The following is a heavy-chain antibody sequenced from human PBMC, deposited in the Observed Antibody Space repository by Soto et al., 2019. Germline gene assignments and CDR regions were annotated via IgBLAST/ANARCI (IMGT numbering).Heavy chain of an antibody. CDR1: GGTFSSYA. J-gene: IGHJ6*02. V-gene: IGHV1-69*12. CDR2: IIPIFGTA. CDR3: AMRKSPGIAAAGPGWDYYYGIDV. Sequence: QVQLVQSGAEVKKPGSSVKVSCKASGGTFSSYAISWVRQAPGQGLEWMGGIIPIFGTANYAQKFQGRVTITADESTSTAYMELSSLRSEDTAVYYCAMRKSPGIAAAGPGWDYYYGIDVWGQGTTVTVSS. D-gene: IGHD6-13*01.